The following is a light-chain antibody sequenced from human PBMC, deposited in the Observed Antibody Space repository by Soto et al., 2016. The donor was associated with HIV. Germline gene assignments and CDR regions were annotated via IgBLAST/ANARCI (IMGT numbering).Light chain of an antibody. CDR2: DDR. Sequence: SYVSTQPSSVSVAPGKAATITCGGKNIGSQDIHWYQQKPGQAPVLVVYDDRARPSGIPDRFSGSHSGDTATLTISRVEVGDEADYYCQVWDSRSDGLFGGGTRLTVL. V-gene: IGLV3-21*03. CDR1: NIGSQD. CDR3: QVWDSRSDGL. J-gene: IGLJ2*01.